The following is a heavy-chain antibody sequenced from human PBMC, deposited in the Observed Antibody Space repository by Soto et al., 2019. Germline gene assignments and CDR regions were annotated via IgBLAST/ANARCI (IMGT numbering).Heavy chain of an antibody. CDR3: ARGYYSSSWRGFDY. CDR2: MNPNSGGT. D-gene: IGHD6-13*01. V-gene: IGHV1-2*02. J-gene: IGHJ4*02. Sequence: QVQLVQSGADVKKPGASVKVSCETSGYTFSGYFMHWLRQAPGQGLEWMGWMNPNSGGTDYAQNFQGRVSMTWDTSISTAYMELSRLRSDDTAIYYCARGYYSSSWRGFDYWGQGTLVTVSS. CDR1: GYTFSGYF.